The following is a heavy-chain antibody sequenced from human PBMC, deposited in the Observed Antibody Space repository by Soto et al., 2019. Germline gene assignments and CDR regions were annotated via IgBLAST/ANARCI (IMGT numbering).Heavy chain of an antibody. J-gene: IGHJ5*02. CDR1: GYTFTSYG. Sequence: QVQLVQSGAEVKKPGASVKVSCKASGYTFTSYGISWVRQAPGQGLEWMGWISAYNGNTHYAQTLQGRVTMTTDTSTSTAYMELRSLRSDDTAVYYCAIEYSSSWVHVNWFDPWGQGTLVTVSS. CDR3: AIEYSSSWVHVNWFDP. V-gene: IGHV1-18*01. D-gene: IGHD6-13*01. CDR2: ISAYNGNT.